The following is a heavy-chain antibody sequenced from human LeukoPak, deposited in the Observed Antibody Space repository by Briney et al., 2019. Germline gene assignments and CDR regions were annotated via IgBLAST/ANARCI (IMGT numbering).Heavy chain of an antibody. Sequence: TGGSLRLSCAASGFTFSSYWMSWVRQAPGKGLEWVANIKQDGSEKYYVDSVKGRFTISRDNAKNSLYLQMNSLRAEDTAVYYCARGILTGYRYFDYWGQGTLVTVSS. J-gene: IGHJ4*02. V-gene: IGHV3-7*01. CDR2: IKQDGSEK. CDR1: GFTFSSYW. D-gene: IGHD3-9*01. CDR3: ARGILTGYRYFDY.